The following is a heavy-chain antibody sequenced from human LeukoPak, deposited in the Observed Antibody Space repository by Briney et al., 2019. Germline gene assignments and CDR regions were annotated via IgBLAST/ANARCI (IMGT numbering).Heavy chain of an antibody. V-gene: IGHV3-11*06. D-gene: IGHD2-21*02. Sequence: GGSLRLSCVASGFIFSEYYMSWIRQAPGKGLEWVSYISIISSYKNYADSVKGRFTISRDNAKNSLYLQVNSLRAEDTAVYYCARGPRGDWPLVYWGQGTLVTVSS. CDR2: ISIISSYK. J-gene: IGHJ4*02. CDR1: GFIFSEYY. CDR3: ARGPRGDWPLVY.